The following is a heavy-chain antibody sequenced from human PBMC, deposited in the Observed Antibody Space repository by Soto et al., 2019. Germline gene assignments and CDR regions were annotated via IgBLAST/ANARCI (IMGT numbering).Heavy chain of an antibody. CDR1: GGSISSSIW. V-gene: IGHV4-4*02. D-gene: IGHD6-6*01. J-gene: IGHJ5*02. CDR3: ARDRHNNSFNP. Sequence: PSETLSLTCTVSGGSISSSIWWSWVRQPPGKGLEWIGEILHSGDTNYYPSLESRVAISLDTSRNQFSLTLHSVTAADTAVYYCARDRHNNSFNPGGQGTLVTVSS. CDR2: ILHSGDT.